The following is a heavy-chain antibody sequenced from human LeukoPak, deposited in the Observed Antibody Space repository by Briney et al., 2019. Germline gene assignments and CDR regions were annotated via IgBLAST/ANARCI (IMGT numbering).Heavy chain of an antibody. V-gene: IGHV2-70*11. CDR2: IAWDDDK. CDR1: GFSLSTSGMC. J-gene: IGHJ6*03. CDR3: ARALRGYSYGYVGYYYYYMDV. D-gene: IGHD5-18*01. Sequence: SGPTLVNPTQTLTLTCTFSGFSLSTSGMCVSWIRQPPGKALEWLARIAWDDDKYYSTSLKTRLTISKDASKSQVVLTMTNMDPVDTATYYCARALRGYSYGYVGYYYYYMDVWGKGTTVTVSS.